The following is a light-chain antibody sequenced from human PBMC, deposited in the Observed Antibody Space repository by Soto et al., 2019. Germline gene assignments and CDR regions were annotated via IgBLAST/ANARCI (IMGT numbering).Light chain of an antibody. V-gene: IGKV3-11*01. J-gene: IGKJ4*01. Sequence: EIVLTQSPGTLSFSQGERAPLSCRASHSIGNSLAWYQHKPGQAPRLLICDASTRATGVPARFSGSGSVTDFTLTINSLETEDVAVYYCQQRSYLFTFGGGTKVDIK. CDR1: HSIGNS. CDR2: DAS. CDR3: QQRSYLFT.